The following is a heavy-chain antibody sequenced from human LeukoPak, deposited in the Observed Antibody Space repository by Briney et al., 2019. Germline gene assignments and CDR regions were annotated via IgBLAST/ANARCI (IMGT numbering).Heavy chain of an antibody. CDR1: GFTVSRNY. J-gene: IGHJ4*02. CDR3: AKSRGESRGASNY. CDR2: ISGSGGST. D-gene: IGHD1-26*01. V-gene: IGHV3-23*01. Sequence: GGSLRLSCAASGFTVSRNYMSWVRQAPGKGLEWVSAISGSGGSTYYADSVKGRFTISRDNSKNTLYLQMNSLRAEDTALYYCAKSRGESRGASNYWGQGTLVTVSS.